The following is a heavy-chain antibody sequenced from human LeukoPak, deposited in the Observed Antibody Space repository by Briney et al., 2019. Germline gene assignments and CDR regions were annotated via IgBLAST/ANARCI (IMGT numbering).Heavy chain of an antibody. CDR2: ISAGDGNT. CDR3: SRDSSGGSYLDV. D-gene: IGHD1-26*01. V-gene: IGHV3-23*01. CDR1: GFTFSSYA. Sequence: PGGSLRLSCAASGFTFSSYAMNWVRQAPGKGLEWVSGISAGDGNTYYADSVKGRFTISRDNSKNTVYLQMNSLRVEDTAVYYCSRDSSGGSYLDVWGQGATVTVSS. J-gene: IGHJ6*02.